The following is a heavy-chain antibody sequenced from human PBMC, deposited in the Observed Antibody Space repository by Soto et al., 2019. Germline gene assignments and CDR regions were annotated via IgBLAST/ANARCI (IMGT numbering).Heavy chain of an antibody. D-gene: IGHD3-22*01. V-gene: IGHV1-46*01. CDR1: GYTFTRYY. CDR3: ARDPIVVVITNDAFDI. Sequence: VQLVQSGAEVKKPGASVKVSCKESGYTFTRYYMHWVRQAPGQGLEWMGIINPSGGSKSYAQKFQGRVTMPRDTATSTVYMELSSLRSEDTAVYYCARDPIVVVITNDAFDIWGQGTMVTVSS. J-gene: IGHJ3*02. CDR2: INPSGGSK.